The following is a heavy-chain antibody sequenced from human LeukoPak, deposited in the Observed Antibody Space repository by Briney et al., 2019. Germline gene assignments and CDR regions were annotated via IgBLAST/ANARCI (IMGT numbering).Heavy chain of an antibody. CDR2: IYYSGST. CDR1: GGSISSSSYY. Sequence: PSETLSLTCTVSGGSISSSSYYWGWIRQPPGKGLEWIGSIYYSGSTYYNPSLKSRVTISVDTSKNQFSLKLSSVTAADTAVYYCARGALLRFLEWLPQAFDIWGQGTMVTVSS. D-gene: IGHD3-3*01. V-gene: IGHV4-39*07. J-gene: IGHJ3*02. CDR3: ARGALLRFLEWLPQAFDI.